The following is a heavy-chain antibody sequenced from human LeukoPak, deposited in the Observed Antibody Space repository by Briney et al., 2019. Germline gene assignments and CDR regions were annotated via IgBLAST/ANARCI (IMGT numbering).Heavy chain of an antibody. CDR2: IYHSGST. J-gene: IGHJ5*02. CDR3: ARVKGYDFWSGYLGGHNWFDP. D-gene: IGHD3-3*01. CDR1: GYSISSGYY. Sequence: PSETLSLTCTVSGYSISSGYYWGWIRQPPGKGLEWIGSIYHSGSTYYNPSLKSRVTISVDTSKDQFSLKLSSVTAADTAVYYCARVKGYDFWSGYLGGHNWFDPWGQGTLVTVSS. V-gene: IGHV4-38-2*02.